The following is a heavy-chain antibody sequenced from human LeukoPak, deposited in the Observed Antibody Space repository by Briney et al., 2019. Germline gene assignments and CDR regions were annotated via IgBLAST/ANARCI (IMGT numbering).Heavy chain of an antibody. J-gene: IGHJ4*02. V-gene: IGHV4-4*07. CDR1: GYSISSYY. D-gene: IGHD1-26*01. CDR2: IYTSGST. CDR3: ASLRERSYYARGFDY. Sequence: SETLSLTCTVSGYSISSYYWSWIRQPAGKGLEWIGRIYTSGSTNYNPSLKSRVTMSVDTSKNQFSLKLSSVTAADTAVYYCASLRERSYYARGFDYWGQGTLVTVSS.